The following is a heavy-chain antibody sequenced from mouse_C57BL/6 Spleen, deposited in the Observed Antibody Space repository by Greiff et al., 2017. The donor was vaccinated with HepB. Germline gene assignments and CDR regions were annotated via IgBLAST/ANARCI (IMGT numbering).Heavy chain of an antibody. V-gene: IGHV1-52*01. CDR2: IDPSDSET. Sequence: QVQLQQPGAELVRPGSSVKLSCKASGYTFTSYWMHWVKQRPIQGLEWIGNIDPSDSETHYNQKFKDKATLTVDKSSSTAYMQLSSRTSEDSAVYYCARWNEGAMDYWGQGTSVTVSS. J-gene: IGHJ4*01. CDR3: ARWNEGAMDY. CDR1: GYTFTSYW.